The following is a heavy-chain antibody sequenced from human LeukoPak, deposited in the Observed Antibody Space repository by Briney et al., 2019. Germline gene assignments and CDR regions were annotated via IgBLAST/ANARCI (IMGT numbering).Heavy chain of an antibody. Sequence: TGGSLRLSCAASGFTFSSYAMSWVRQAPGKGLEWVSAISGSGGSTYYADSVKGRFTISRDNSKNTLYLQMNSLRAEDTAVYYCAKQREYYYDSSGPEGDAFDIWGQGTMVTVSS. CDR1: GFTFSSYA. J-gene: IGHJ3*02. CDR3: AKQREYYYDSSGPEGDAFDI. D-gene: IGHD3-22*01. V-gene: IGHV3-23*01. CDR2: ISGSGGST.